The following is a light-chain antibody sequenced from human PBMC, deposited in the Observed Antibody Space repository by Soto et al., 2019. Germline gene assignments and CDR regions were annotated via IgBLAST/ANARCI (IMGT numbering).Light chain of an antibody. CDR1: SSDVGGYNC. Sequence: QSVLTQPASVSGSPGQSITISCTGTSSDVGGYNCVSWYQQHPGKAPKLMIYEVSNRPSGVSNRFSGSKSGNTASLTISGLQAEDEADYYCSSYTSNSTPYVFGTGTKLTVL. CDR2: EVS. V-gene: IGLV2-14*01. CDR3: SSYTSNSTPYV. J-gene: IGLJ1*01.